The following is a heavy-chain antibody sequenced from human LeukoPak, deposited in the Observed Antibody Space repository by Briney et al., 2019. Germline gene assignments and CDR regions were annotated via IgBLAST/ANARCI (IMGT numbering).Heavy chain of an antibody. D-gene: IGHD3-10*01. CDR2: ISSCSSYI. CDR3: ARVQSEITMVRGVIKYYYYGMDV. V-gene: IGHV3-21*01. J-gene: IGHJ6*04. Sequence: GGSLRLSCAASGFTFSSYSMNWVRQAPGKGLEWVSSISSCSSYIYYADSVKGRFTISRDNAKNSLYLQMNSLRAEDTAVYYCARVQSEITMVRGVIKYYYYGMDVWGKGTTVTVSS. CDR1: GFTFSSYS.